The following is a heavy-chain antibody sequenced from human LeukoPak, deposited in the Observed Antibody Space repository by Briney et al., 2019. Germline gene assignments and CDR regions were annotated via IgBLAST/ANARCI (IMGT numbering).Heavy chain of an antibody. D-gene: IGHD6-19*01. V-gene: IGHV3-23*01. J-gene: IGHJ4*02. CDR3: ARVSALRSSGWFGVFDI. CDR1: GFPFTYFT. CDR2: ISGSDTTT. Sequence: GGSLRLSCAASGFPFTYFTLTWVRQAPGKGLEWVSGISGSDTTTYSADSVKGRFTISRDDSQNTLYLQMNSLRAEDTAIYYCARVSALRSSGWFGVFDIWGQGTLVTVSS.